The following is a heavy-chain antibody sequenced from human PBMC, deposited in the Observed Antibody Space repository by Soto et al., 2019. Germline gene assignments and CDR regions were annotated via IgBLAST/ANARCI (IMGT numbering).Heavy chain of an antibody. Sequence: SETLSVTCALYVGSFSVYYWSWIRQPPGKGLEWIGEVNHSGSTNYNPSLKSRVTISVDTSKNQFSLKLSSVTAADTAVYYCARGWSGLVIIRFDPWGQGTMVTVSS. CDR3: ARGWSGLVIIRFDP. CDR2: VNHSGST. D-gene: IGHD3-9*01. CDR1: VGSFSVYY. V-gene: IGHV4-34*01. J-gene: IGHJ5*02.